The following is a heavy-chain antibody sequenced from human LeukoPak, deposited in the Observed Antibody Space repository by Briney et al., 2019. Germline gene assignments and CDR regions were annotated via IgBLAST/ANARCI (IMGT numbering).Heavy chain of an antibody. D-gene: IGHD6-19*01. V-gene: IGHV3-23*01. CDR3: AKASPIYSSGWYYHFDY. Sequence: GGSLRLSCAASGFTFTTFAMTWVRRAPGEGLQWVSAIDGRGGSTYYADSVRGRFTISRDNSKNTLYLQMSSLRAEDTAVYYCAKASPIYSSGWYYHFDYWGQGTLVTVSS. CDR2: IDGRGGST. CDR1: GFTFTTFA. J-gene: IGHJ4*02.